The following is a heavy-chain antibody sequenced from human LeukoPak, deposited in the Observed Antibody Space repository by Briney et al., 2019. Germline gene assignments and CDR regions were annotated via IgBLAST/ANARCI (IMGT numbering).Heavy chain of an antibody. CDR2: MNPNSGNT. Sequence: ASVKVSCKASGYTFTSYDINWVRQATGQGLEWMGWMNPNSGNTGYAQKFQGRVTMTRDTSISTAYMELSRLRSDDTAVYYCARGWYCSSTSCYKFGWFDPWGQGTLVTVSS. V-gene: IGHV1-8*01. J-gene: IGHJ5*02. D-gene: IGHD2-2*02. CDR1: GYTFTSYD. CDR3: ARGWYCSSTSCYKFGWFDP.